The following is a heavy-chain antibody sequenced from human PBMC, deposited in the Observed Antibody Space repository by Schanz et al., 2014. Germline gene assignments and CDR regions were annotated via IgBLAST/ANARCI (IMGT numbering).Heavy chain of an antibody. CDR2: IIPIVDIT. D-gene: IGHD3-10*01. Sequence: QVQLVQSGSELKKPGASVKVSCKASGYTFTSYGISWVRQAPGQGLEWMGRIIPIVDITNYAQKFLGRVTITADKSTSTAYMELSSLRSEDTAVYYCARETMIRGVIISRFDPWGQGTLVTVSS. CDR3: ARETMIRGVIISRFDP. V-gene: IGHV1-69*09. J-gene: IGHJ5*02. CDR1: GYTFTSYG.